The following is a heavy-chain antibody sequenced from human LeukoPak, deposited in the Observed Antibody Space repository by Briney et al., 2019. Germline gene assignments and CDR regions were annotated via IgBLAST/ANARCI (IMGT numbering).Heavy chain of an antibody. Sequence: GGSLRLSCAASGFTFSSYGMPWVRQAPGKGLEWVAVIWYDGSNKYYADSVKGRFTISRDNSKNTLYLQMNSLRAEDTAVYYCAREGVTGDYYFDYWGQGTLVTVSS. CDR1: GFTFSSYG. D-gene: IGHD1-20*01. V-gene: IGHV3-33*01. CDR3: AREGVTGDYYFDY. J-gene: IGHJ4*02. CDR2: IWYDGSNK.